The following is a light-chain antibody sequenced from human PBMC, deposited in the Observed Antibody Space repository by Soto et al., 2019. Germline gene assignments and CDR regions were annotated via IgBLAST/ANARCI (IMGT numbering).Light chain of an antibody. J-gene: IGKJ5*01. V-gene: IGKV3D-20*02. CDR3: QQRNYWQVT. Sequence: EIVLTQSPGTLSLSPGERATLSCRASQSVSSSHLAWYQHKPGQAPRLLIYAASSRATGSPDRFSGSGSGTDFTLAISSLEPEDFAIYYCQQRNYWQVTFGQGTRLEIK. CDR2: AAS. CDR1: QSVSSSH.